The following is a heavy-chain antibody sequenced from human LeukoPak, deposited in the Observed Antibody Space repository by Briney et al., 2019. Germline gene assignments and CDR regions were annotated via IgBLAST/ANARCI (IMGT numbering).Heavy chain of an antibody. Sequence: PSETLSLTCTVSGGSVSSGSYYWSWIRQPPGKGLEWIGYIYYSGSTNYNPSLKSRVTISVDTSKNQFSLKLSSVTAADTAVYYCARGESGYYPYYFDYWGQGTLVTVSS. V-gene: IGHV4-61*01. CDR2: IYYSGST. CDR3: ARGESGYYPYYFDY. J-gene: IGHJ4*02. CDR1: GGSVSSGSYY. D-gene: IGHD3-22*01.